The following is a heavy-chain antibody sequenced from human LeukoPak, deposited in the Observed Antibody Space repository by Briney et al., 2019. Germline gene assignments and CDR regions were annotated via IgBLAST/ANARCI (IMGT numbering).Heavy chain of an antibody. Sequence: ASVTVSCKASGYTFTSYDINWVRQATGQGLEWMGWMNPNSGNTGYAQKFQGRVTMTRNTSISTAYMELSGLRSEDTAVYYCARVVGQWLEYYFDYWGQGTLVTVSS. J-gene: IGHJ4*02. CDR2: MNPNSGNT. D-gene: IGHD6-19*01. V-gene: IGHV1-8*01. CDR1: GYTFTSYD. CDR3: ARVVGQWLEYYFDY.